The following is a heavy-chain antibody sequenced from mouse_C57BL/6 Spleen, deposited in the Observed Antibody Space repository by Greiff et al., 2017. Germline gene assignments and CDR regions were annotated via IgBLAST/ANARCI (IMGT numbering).Heavy chain of an antibody. J-gene: IGHJ2*01. D-gene: IGHD1-1*02. CDR3: ARGWYGYCDY. CDR2: INPGSGGT. Sequence: QVQLQQSGAELVRPGTSVKVSCKASGYAFTNYLIEWVKQRPGQGLEWIGVINPGSGGTNYNEKFKGKATLTADKSSSTAYMELSSLTSEDSAVYYCARGWYGYCDYWGQGTTLTVSS. CDR1: GYAFTNYL. V-gene: IGHV1-54*01.